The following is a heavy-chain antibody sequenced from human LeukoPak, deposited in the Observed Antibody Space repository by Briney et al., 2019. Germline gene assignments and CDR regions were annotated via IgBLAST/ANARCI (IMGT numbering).Heavy chain of an antibody. CDR1: GGTFSSYA. CDR2: INPIFGTA. Sequence: SVKVSCKASGGTFSSYAISWVRPAPGQGLEWMGGINPIFGTANYAQKFWGRVTITADESTSTAYMELSSLRSEDTAVYYCARDNYDYWTYWGQGTLVTVSS. J-gene: IGHJ4*02. CDR3: ARDNYDYWTY. D-gene: IGHD3-3*01. V-gene: IGHV1-69*13.